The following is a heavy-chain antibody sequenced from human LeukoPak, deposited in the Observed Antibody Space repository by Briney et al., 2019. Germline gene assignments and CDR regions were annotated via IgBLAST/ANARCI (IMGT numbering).Heavy chain of an antibody. CDR1: GYSFTSYW. V-gene: IGHV3-7*01. Sequence: GESLKISCKGSGYSFTSYWIGWVRQAPGKGLEWVANIKQDGSDKYYVDSVKGRFTISRDNAKNSLYLQMNSLRAEDTAVYYCAREPYYYDSSGHDYWGQGTLVTVSS. D-gene: IGHD3-22*01. J-gene: IGHJ4*02. CDR2: IKQDGSDK. CDR3: AREPYYYDSSGHDY.